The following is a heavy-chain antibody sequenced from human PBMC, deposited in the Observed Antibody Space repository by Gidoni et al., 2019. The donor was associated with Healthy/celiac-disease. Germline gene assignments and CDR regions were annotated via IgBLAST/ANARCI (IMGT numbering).Heavy chain of an antibody. CDR2: IDPSDSYT. V-gene: IGHV5-10-1*03. CDR1: GYSFTSYW. J-gene: IGHJ3*02. Sequence: EVQLVQSGAEVKKPGESLRISCKGSGYSFTSYWISWVRQMPGKGLEWMGRIDPSDSYTNYSPSFQGHVTISADKSISTAYLQWSSLKASDTAMYYCARHRGGYYSGDAFDIWGQGTMVTVSS. CDR3: ARHRGGYYSGDAFDI. D-gene: IGHD3-22*01.